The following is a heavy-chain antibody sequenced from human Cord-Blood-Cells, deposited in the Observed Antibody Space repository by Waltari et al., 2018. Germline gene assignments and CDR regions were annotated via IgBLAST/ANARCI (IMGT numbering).Heavy chain of an antibody. D-gene: IGHD1-26*01. CDR2: INPTSVGT. J-gene: IGHJ2*01. V-gene: IGHV1-2*04. Sequence: QVQLVQSGAEVKKPGASVKVSCKASGYTFTGYYMHWVPQAPGQGLGWKGWINPTSVGTNYAQKFQGWVTMTRDTASSTAYMELSRLSTDDPAVYYCARGGATRYFDLWGRGTLVTVSS. CDR3: ARGGATRYFDL. CDR1: GYTFTGYY.